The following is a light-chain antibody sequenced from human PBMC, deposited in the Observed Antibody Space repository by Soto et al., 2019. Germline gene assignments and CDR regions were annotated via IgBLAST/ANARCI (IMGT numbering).Light chain of an antibody. CDR2: DAS. V-gene: IGKV3-20*01. J-gene: IGKJ5*01. CDR1: QRVSSSY. Sequence: EIVMTQSPATLSVSAGERATLSCRASQRVSSSYLAWYQQKPGQAPRLLIYDASTRATGIPDRFSGSGSGTDFTLTISRLEPEDFAVYYCQQYGMSPRTFGQGTRLETK. CDR3: QQYGMSPRT.